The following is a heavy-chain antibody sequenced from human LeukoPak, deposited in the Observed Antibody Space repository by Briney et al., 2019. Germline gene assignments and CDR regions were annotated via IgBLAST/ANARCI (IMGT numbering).Heavy chain of an antibody. CDR3: ARIVVVVAATRDFHGMDV. Sequence: SETLSLTCTVSGSSISSGDYYWSWIRQPPGKGLEWIGYIYYSGSTYYNPSLKSRVTISVDTSKNQFSLKLSSVTAADTAVYYCARIVVVVAATRDFHGMDVWGQGTTVTVSS. CDR2: IYYSGST. J-gene: IGHJ6*02. V-gene: IGHV4-30-4*01. D-gene: IGHD2-15*01. CDR1: GSSISSGDYY.